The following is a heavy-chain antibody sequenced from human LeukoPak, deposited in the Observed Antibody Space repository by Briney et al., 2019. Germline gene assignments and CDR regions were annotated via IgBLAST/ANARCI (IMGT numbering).Heavy chain of an antibody. Sequence: ASVKVSCKASGGTFSSYAISWVRQAPGQGLEWMGGFDPEDGETIYAQKFQGRVTMTEDTSTDTAYMELSSLRSEDTAVYYCATGIAAGWFDPWGQGTLVTVSS. J-gene: IGHJ5*02. D-gene: IGHD6-6*01. CDR2: FDPEDGET. CDR1: GGTFSSYA. V-gene: IGHV1-24*01. CDR3: ATGIAAGWFDP.